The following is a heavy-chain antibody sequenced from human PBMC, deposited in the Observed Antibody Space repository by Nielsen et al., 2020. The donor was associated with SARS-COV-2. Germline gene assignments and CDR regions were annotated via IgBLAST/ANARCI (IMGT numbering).Heavy chain of an antibody. D-gene: IGHD3/OR15-3a*01. V-gene: IGHV3-23*01. Sequence: GESLKISCTASGFTFSNYPMSWVRQAPGKGLEWVSGISGSGDRETSTHYADSVKGRFTISRDNAKNTLYLQMNSLRAEDTARYYCTKGTGFRDLDAFDIWGQGTMVTVSS. CDR1: GFTFSNYP. CDR3: TKGTGFRDLDAFDI. CDR2: ISGSGDRETST. J-gene: IGHJ3*02.